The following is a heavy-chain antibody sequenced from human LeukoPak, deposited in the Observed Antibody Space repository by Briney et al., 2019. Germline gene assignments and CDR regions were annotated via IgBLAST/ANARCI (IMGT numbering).Heavy chain of an antibody. CDR3: ARHVGRSSRQNWFDP. D-gene: IGHD6-13*01. CDR1: GGSISSSSYY. CDR2: IYYSGST. Sequence: SETLSLTCTVSGGSISSSSYYWGWIRQPPGKGLEWIGSIYYSGSTYYNPSLKSRVTISVDTSKNQFSLKLSSVTAADTAVYYCARHVGRSSRQNWFDPWGQGTLVTVSS. J-gene: IGHJ5*02. V-gene: IGHV4-39*01.